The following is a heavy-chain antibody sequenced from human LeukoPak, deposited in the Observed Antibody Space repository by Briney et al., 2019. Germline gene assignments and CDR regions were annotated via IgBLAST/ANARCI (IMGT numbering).Heavy chain of an antibody. CDR1: GFTFSGYS. CDR2: NSSRSSTI. Sequence: GRSLRLSCAASGFTFSGYSMNWVRQAPGNGLEWVSYNSSRSSTIYYADSVKGRFTISRDNAKNSLYLQMNSLRDEDTAVYYCARELDYWGQGTLVTVSS. J-gene: IGHJ4*02. V-gene: IGHV3-48*02. CDR3: ARELDY.